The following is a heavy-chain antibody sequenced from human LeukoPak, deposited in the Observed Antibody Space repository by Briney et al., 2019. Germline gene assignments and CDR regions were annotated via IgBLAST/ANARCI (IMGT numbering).Heavy chain of an antibody. J-gene: IGHJ4*02. CDR3: ASRQVA. V-gene: IGHV3-53*01. CDR2: IYSDGGT. CDR1: GFSVTDDF. Sequence: GGSLRLSCAGSGFSVTDDFMTWVRQAPGKGLERVSLIYSDGGTYYADSVKGRFTISRDSSRNTLYLQMSSPRAEDTAVYYCASRQVAGGRGTLVTVSS.